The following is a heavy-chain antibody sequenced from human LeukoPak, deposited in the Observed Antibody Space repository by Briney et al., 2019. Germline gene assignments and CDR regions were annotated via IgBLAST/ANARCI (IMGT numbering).Heavy chain of an antibody. J-gene: IGHJ1*01. D-gene: IGHD3-22*01. Sequence: PGVSLRLSCTASGFIFSSFGMHCARHAPGKGLVGVAVIWYDGNNKYYADPVKAGFHISRHNSKNTVSLEIQTLRAEDTAVYYCANSTPRGQSSGYYSSAEYFHHWGQGTLVTVSA. CDR3: ANSTPRGQSSGYYSSAEYFHH. CDR1: GFIFSSFG. V-gene: IGHV3-33*06. CDR2: IWYDGNNK.